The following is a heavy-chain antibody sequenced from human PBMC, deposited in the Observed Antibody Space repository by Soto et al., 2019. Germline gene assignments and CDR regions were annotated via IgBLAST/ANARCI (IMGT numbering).Heavy chain of an antibody. CDR3: ARDPRTDTVFGVAGWFAP. D-gene: IGHD3-3*01. CDR2: ISPHNDYA. Sequence: ASVKVSCKASGYIFVNFGISWVRQVPGQGLQWMGWISPHNDYAIYAPNVQGRVTMTTDTSTNTAYMDLRDLRSDDTAVYYCARDPRTDTVFGVAGWFAPWGQGTLVTVSS. CDR1: GYIFVNFG. V-gene: IGHV1-18*01. J-gene: IGHJ5*02.